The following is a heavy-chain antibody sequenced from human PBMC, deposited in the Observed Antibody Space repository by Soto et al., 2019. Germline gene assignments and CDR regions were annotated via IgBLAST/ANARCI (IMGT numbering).Heavy chain of an antibody. CDR1: GFIFRDYA. Sequence: VQLLESGGGLVQPGGSLRLSCAASGFIFRDYAMNWVRQAPGKGVEWVSDISGGGDSARYGDAVKGRFTISRANSRDTLYLHMNSLRVDDTAVYYCGKERRGSGWSVCDFWGQGDLVTVSS. V-gene: IGHV3-23*01. CDR3: GKERRGSGWSVCDF. D-gene: IGHD6-19*01. J-gene: IGHJ4*02. CDR2: ISGGGDSA.